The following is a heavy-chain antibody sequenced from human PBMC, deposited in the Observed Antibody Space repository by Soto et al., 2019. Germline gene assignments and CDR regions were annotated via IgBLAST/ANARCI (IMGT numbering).Heavy chain of an antibody. CDR1: GGTFSSYA. J-gene: IGHJ5*02. V-gene: IGHV1-69*13. CDR3: ARGPKPSRWSAP. D-gene: IGHD2-15*01. Sequence: SVKVSCKASGGTFSSYAISWVRQAPGQGLEWMGGIIPIFGTANYAQKFQGRVTITADESTSTAYMELSSLRSEDTAVYSCARGPKPSRWSAPWGQGTLVTVSS. CDR2: IIPIFGTA.